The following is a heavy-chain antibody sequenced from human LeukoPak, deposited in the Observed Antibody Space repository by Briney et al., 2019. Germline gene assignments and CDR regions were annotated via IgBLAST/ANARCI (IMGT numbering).Heavy chain of an antibody. V-gene: IGHV3-48*01. CDR2: ISGSSTII. D-gene: IGHD6-13*01. CDR3: AKVPRQHDNWFDP. Sequence: GGSLRLSCAASGFTFSSYSMNWVRQAPGKGLEWVSYISGSSTIIHYADSVKGRFTISRDDAKNSLYLQMNSLRAEDTAVYYCAKVPRQHDNWFDPWGQGTLVTVSS. J-gene: IGHJ5*02. CDR1: GFTFSSYS.